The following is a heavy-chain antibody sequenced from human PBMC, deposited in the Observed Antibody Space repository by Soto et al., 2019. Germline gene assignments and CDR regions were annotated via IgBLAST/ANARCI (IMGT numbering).Heavy chain of an antibody. V-gene: IGHV3-9*01. CDR3: TKEDFDY. J-gene: IGHJ4*02. Sequence: EVQLVESGGGLVQPGRSLRLSCAASGFIFDDYAMHWVRQAPGKGLEWVSGITWNSDTVAYADSVRGRFTISRDNAKNSLYLKMNILKPDDTALYYCTKEDFDYWGQGTLFTVSS. CDR1: GFIFDDYA. CDR2: ITWNSDTV.